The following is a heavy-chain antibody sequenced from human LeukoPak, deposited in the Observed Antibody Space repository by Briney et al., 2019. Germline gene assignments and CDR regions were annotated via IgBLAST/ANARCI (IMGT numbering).Heavy chain of an antibody. J-gene: IGHJ4*02. CDR3: ARGGDGFTVTPEYYFDY. D-gene: IGHD4-17*01. V-gene: IGHV1-69*05. Sequence: SSVKVSCKASGYTFTSYGISWVRQAPGQGLEWMGGIIPIFGTANYAQKFQGRVTMTRNTSISTAYMELSSLTSEDTAVYYCARGGDGFTVTPEYYFDYWGQGTLVTVSS. CDR2: IIPIFGTA. CDR1: GYTFTSYG.